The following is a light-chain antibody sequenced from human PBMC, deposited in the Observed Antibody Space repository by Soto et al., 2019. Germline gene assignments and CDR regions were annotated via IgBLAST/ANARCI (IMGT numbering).Light chain of an antibody. CDR2: DVS. J-gene: IGLJ3*02. CDR3: CSYAGTYNFWV. CDR1: NSDIGGYNY. Sequence: QSALTQPRSVSGSPGQSVTISCTGTNSDIGGYNYVSWYQQHPCKAPKVMIYDVSRRPSGVPDRVSGSKSGNAASLPISGLQAEDEADYYCCSYAGTYNFWVFGGGTKLTVL. V-gene: IGLV2-11*01.